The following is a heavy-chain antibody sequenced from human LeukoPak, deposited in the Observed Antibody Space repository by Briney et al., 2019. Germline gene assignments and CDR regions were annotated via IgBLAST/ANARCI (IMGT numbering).Heavy chain of an antibody. D-gene: IGHD2-2*01. CDR2: ISSSSSYI. J-gene: IGHJ4*02. V-gene: IGHV3-21*01. CDR1: GFTFSSYS. CDR3: ARDRCSSTSCPDY. Sequence: GGSLRLSCAASGFTFSSYSMNWVRQAPGKGLEWVSSISSSSSYIYYADSVKGRFTISRDNAKNSLYLQMNSLRAEDTAVYYCARDRCSSTSCPDYWGQGTLVTVSS.